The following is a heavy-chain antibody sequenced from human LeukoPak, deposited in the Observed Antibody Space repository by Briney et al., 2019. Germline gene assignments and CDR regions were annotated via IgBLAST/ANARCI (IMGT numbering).Heavy chain of an antibody. CDR1: GYTFTSYG. CDR2: ISAYNGNT. CDR3: ARDSLGFSATVTLNDY. D-gene: IGHD4-17*01. J-gene: IGHJ4*02. Sequence: ASVKVSCKASGYTFTSYGISWVRQAPGQGLEWMGWISAYNGNTNYAQKLQGRVTMTTDTSTSTAYMELRSLRSDDTAVYYCARDSLGFSATVTLNDYWGQGTLVTVSS. V-gene: IGHV1-18*01.